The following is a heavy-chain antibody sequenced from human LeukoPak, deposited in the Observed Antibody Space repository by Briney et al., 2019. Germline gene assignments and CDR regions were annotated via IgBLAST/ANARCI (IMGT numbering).Heavy chain of an antibody. Sequence: GGSLRLSCIVSGLVFNDAWMSWVRQAPGKGLEWVGRITSGGATVYAAPVKGGFIISRDNSKGTFYLQMNSLKTDDTAMYYCTWMATVKTVDFWGQGTLVTVSS. D-gene: IGHD4-17*01. CDR1: GLVFNDAW. CDR2: ITSGGAT. V-gene: IGHV3-15*01. CDR3: TWMATVKTVDF. J-gene: IGHJ4*02.